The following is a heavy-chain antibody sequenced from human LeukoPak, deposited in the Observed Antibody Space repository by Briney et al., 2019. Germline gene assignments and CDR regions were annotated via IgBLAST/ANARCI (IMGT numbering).Heavy chain of an antibody. D-gene: IGHD6-19*01. Sequence: SVKVSCKASGGTFSSYAISWVRQAPGQGLEWMGGIIPIFGTANYAQKFQGRVTISTDESTSTAYMELSSLRSEDTAVYYCARDLGSGFEGEYFQHWGQGTLVTVSS. CDR3: ARDLGSGFEGEYFQH. V-gene: IGHV1-69*05. CDR2: IIPIFGTA. CDR1: GGTFSSYA. J-gene: IGHJ1*01.